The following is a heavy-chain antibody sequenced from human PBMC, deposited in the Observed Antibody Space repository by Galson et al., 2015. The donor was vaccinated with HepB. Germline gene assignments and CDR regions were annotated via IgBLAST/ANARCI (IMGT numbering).Heavy chain of an antibody. CDR1: GFTFSSYG. CDR3: ARDRGSTSPYFFDY. CDR2: IWYDGGNK. D-gene: IGHD6-6*01. J-gene: IGHJ4*02. Sequence: SLRLSCAASGFTFSSYGMHWVRQAPGKGLEWVAVIWYDGGNKYYADSVKGRFTISRDNSKNTLYLQMNSLRAEDTAVYYCARDRGSTSPYFFDYWGQGTLVTVSS. V-gene: IGHV3-33*01.